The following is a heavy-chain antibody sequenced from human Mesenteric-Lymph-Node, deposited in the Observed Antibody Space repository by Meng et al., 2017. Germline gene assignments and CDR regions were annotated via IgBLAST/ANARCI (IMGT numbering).Heavy chain of an antibody. J-gene: IGHJ4*02. V-gene: IGHV4-39*07. D-gene: IGHD5-18*01. CDR2: IYHSGST. CDR1: GGSITSTSYY. CDR3: ARVIPRERIQLWSYYFDY. Sequence: SETLSLTCTVSGGSITSTSYYWGWIRQPPGKGLEWIGSIYHSGSTYYNPSLKSRVTISVDTSKNQFSLKLSSVTAADTAVYYCARVIPRERIQLWSYYFDYWGQGTLVTVSS.